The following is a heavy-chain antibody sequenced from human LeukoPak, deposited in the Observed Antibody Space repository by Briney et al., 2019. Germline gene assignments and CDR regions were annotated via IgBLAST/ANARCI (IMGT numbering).Heavy chain of an antibody. D-gene: IGHD2-2*01. Sequence: SETLSLTCTVSGDSISSYYWSWIRQPPGKGLEYIAYIHYSGSTDYNPSLKSRVTMSVDTSKNQFSQKLTSVTAADTAVYYCARLGGYQLPRQTYKCHPLHLWGQGTTVTVSS. J-gene: IGHJ6*02. CDR3: ARLGGYQLPRQTYKCHPLHL. CDR1: GDSISSYY. CDR2: IHYSGST. V-gene: IGHV4-59*08.